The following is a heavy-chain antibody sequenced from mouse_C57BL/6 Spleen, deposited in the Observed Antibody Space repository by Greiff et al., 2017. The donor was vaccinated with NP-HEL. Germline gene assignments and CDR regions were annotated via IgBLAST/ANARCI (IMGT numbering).Heavy chain of an antibody. V-gene: IGHV1-53*01. CDR2: INPSNGGT. J-gene: IGHJ4*01. D-gene: IGHD1-1*01. CDR3: ARWGTTVVATDYAMDY. Sequence: VQLQQPGTELVKPGASVKLSCKASGYTFTSYWMHWVKQRPGQGLEWIGNINPSNGGTNYNEKFKSKATLTVDKSSSTAYMQLSSLTSADSAVYYCARWGTTVVATDYAMDYWGQGTSVTVSS. CDR1: GYTFTSYW.